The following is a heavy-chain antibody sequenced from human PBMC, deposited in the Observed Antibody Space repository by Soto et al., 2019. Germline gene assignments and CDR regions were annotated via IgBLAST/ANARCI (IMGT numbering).Heavy chain of an antibody. Sequence: SETLSLTCTVSGSPISSYYWSWIRQSAGKGLEWIGRLYLSGTPNYNPSLKSRVTMSVDRSKNQFSLRLSPVTAADTAVYYCARDHRANDVGWFDPWGQGTLVTVSS. D-gene: IGHD1-1*01. CDR3: ARDHRANDVGWFDP. CDR2: LYLSGTP. V-gene: IGHV4-4*07. CDR1: GSPISSYY. J-gene: IGHJ5*02.